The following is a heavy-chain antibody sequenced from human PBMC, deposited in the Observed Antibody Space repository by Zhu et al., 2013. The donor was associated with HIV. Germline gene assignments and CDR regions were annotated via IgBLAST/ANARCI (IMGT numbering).Heavy chain of an antibody. J-gene: IGHJ4*02. CDR3: ARNMAYSYGYWGVDY. Sequence: QVQLVQSGAEVKKPGASVKVSCKASGYTFTSYAMHWVRQAPGQRLEWMGWINAGNGNTKYSQKFQGRVTITRDTSASTAYMELSSLRSEDTAVYYCARNMAYSYGYWGVDYWGQGTLVTVSS. CDR1: GYTFTSYA. CDR2: INAGNGNT. V-gene: IGHV1-3*01. D-gene: IGHD5-18*01.